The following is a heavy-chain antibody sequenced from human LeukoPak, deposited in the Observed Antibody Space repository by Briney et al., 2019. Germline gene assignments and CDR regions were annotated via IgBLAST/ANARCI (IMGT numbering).Heavy chain of an antibody. CDR2: IYPTGST. CDR3: ARDYYDSSGYYSTYYYYMDV. CDR1: GYSISSGYY. J-gene: IGHJ6*03. D-gene: IGHD3-22*01. V-gene: IGHV4-38-2*02. Sequence: SETLSLTCTVSGYSISSGYYWGWIRQPPGKGLEWIGNIYPTGSTYYNPSLKSRVTISVDTSKNQFSLKVSSVTAADTAVYYCARDYYDSSGYYSTYYYYMDVWGKGTTVTVSS.